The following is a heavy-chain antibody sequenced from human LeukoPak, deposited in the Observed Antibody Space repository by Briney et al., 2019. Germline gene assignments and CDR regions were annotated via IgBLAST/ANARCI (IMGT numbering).Heavy chain of an antibody. J-gene: IGHJ4*02. CDR2: IYYSGST. D-gene: IGHD3-22*01. CDR3: ARDPYDSSGHYFDY. V-gene: IGHV4-39*07. CDR1: GGSISSSSYY. Sequence: SETLSLTCTVSGGSISSSSYYWGWLRQPPGKGLEWIGSIYYSGSTYYNPSLKSRVTISVDTSKNQFSLKLSSVTAADTAVYYCARDPYDSSGHYFDYWGQGTLVTVSS.